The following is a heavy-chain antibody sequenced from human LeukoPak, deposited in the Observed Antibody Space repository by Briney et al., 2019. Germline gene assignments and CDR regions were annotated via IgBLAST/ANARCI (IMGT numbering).Heavy chain of an antibody. Sequence: SETLSLTCTVSGGSISSTNYYWGWIRQPPEKGLEWIGTIYYTGSTSYNPSLKSRVTISVDTSNNHFSLELSSVTAADTAVYYCAGHIRDASGSYYSDYWGQGTLVTVSS. CDR2: IYYTGST. CDR1: GGSISSTNYY. D-gene: IGHD3-10*01. CDR3: AGHIRDASGSYYSDY. V-gene: IGHV4-39*01. J-gene: IGHJ4*02.